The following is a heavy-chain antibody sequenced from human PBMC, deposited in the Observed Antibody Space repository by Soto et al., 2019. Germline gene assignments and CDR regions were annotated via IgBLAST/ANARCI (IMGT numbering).Heavy chain of an antibody. D-gene: IGHD1-26*01. J-gene: IGHJ4*02. CDR3: ASLSRGWELIARDY. Sequence: SEKVSGNGSGYAFIGYDIDWVRHAREQGLEWMGWIKANSGGTNYAQMFQGRFTMKRETSMITDYMELNRLRSEDTAVYYCASLSRGWELIARDYWAQGILVTVSS. CDR2: IKANSGGT. V-gene: IGHV1-2*02. CDR1: GYAFIGYD.